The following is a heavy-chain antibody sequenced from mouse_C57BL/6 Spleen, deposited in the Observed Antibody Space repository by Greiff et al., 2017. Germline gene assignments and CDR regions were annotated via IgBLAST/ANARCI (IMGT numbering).Heavy chain of an antibody. CDR3: ATGTGTYYFDY. CDR2: INTSTGGT. D-gene: IGHD4-1*01. V-gene: IGHV1-42*01. CDR1: GYSFTGYY. Sequence: VQLQQSGPELVKPGASVKISCKASGYSFTGYYMNWVKQSPEKSLEWIGEINTSTGGTTYNQKFTAKATLTVDKSSSTAYMQLKRLTSEDYAVYYCATGTGTYYFDYWGQGTPLTVSS. J-gene: IGHJ2*01.